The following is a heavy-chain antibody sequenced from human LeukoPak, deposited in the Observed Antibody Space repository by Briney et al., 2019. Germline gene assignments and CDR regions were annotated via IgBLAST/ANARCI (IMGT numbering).Heavy chain of an antibody. CDR2: ISSSSSYI. Sequence: GGSLRLSCAASGFTFSSYSMNWVRQAPGKGLEWVSSISSSSSYIYYADSVKGRFIISRDNAKNSLYLQMNSLRAEDTAVYYCARERVPSGDSSAYHYGARPPFNGAFDILGQGTMVTVSS. V-gene: IGHV3-21*01. J-gene: IGHJ3*02. CDR3: ARERVPSGDSSAYHYGARPPFNGAFDI. CDR1: GFTFSSYS. D-gene: IGHD3-22*01.